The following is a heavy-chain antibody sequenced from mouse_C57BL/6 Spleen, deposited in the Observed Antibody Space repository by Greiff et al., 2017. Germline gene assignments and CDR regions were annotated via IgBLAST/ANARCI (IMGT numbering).Heavy chain of an antibody. J-gene: IGHJ2*01. CDR1: GYTFTGYW. CDR3: VRVGITTVVATREFDY. Sequence: QVQLQQSGAELMKPGASVKLSCKATGYTFTGYWIEWVKQRPGHGLEWIGEIFPGSGSTNYNEKFKGKATLTADQSSNPAYMQLSSLTNENSAIYYCVRVGITTVVATREFDYWGQGTTLTVSS. CDR2: IFPGSGST. V-gene: IGHV1-9*01. D-gene: IGHD1-1*01.